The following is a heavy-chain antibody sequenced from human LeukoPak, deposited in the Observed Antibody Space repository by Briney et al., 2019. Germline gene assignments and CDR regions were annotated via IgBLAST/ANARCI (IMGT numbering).Heavy chain of an antibody. CDR3: ARESRLGDYGDYVDAFDI. Sequence: PGGSLRLSCAASGFTFSSYAMHWVRQAPGKGLEWVSSISSSSSYIYYADSVKGRFTISRDNAKNSLYLQMNSLRAEDTAVYYCARESRLGDYGDYVDAFDIWGQGTMVTVSS. CDR1: GFTFSSYA. D-gene: IGHD4-17*01. V-gene: IGHV3-21*01. J-gene: IGHJ3*02. CDR2: ISSSSSYI.